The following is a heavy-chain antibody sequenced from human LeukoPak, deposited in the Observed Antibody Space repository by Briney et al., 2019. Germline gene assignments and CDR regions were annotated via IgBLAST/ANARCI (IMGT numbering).Heavy chain of an antibody. D-gene: IGHD3-3*01. CDR3: ARHKGYDFWSRYYMDV. CDR1: GGSFSGYY. J-gene: IGHJ6*03. V-gene: IGHV4-34*01. CDR2: INHSGST. Sequence: SETLSLTCAVYGGSFSGYYWSWIRQPPGKGLEWIGEINHSGSTNYNPSLKSRVTISVDTSKNQFSLKLSSATAADTAVYYCARHKGYDFWSRYYMDVWGKGTTVTVSS.